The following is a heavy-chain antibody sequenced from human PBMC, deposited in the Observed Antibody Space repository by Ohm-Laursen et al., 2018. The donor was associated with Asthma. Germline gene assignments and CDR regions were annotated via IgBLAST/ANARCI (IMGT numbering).Heavy chain of an antibody. J-gene: IGHJ6*02. CDR3: AKPVVPVYNYGMDV. Sequence: SLRLSCSASGFTSSSYGMHWVRQAPGKGLEWVAVISSDGSNQYYGDSVKGRFTISRDNSKKMVYLQMNSLRAEDTAVYYCAKPVVPVYNYGMDVWGQGTTVTVSS. V-gene: IGHV3-30*18. D-gene: IGHD2-2*01. CDR1: GFTSSSYG. CDR2: ISSDGSNQ.